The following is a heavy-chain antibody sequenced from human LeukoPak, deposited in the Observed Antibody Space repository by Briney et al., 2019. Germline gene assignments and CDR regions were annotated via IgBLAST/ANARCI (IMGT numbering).Heavy chain of an antibody. D-gene: IGHD3-9*01. CDR3: ARVGARGVKNYDILTGYFSNWFDP. J-gene: IGHJ5*02. CDR1: GGTFSSYA. V-gene: IGHV1-69*13. CDR2: IIPIFGTA. Sequence: SVEVSCKASGGTFSSYAISWVRQAPGQGLEWMGGIIPIFGTANYAQKFQGRVTITADESTSTAYMELSSLRSEDTAVYYCARVGARGVKNYDILTGYFSNWFDPWGQGTLVTVSS.